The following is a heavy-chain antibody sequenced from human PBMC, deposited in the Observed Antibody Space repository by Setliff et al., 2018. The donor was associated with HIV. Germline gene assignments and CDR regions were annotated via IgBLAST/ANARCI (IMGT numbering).Heavy chain of an antibody. D-gene: IGHD2-15*01. Sequence: SETLSLTCVVSGYSISSGNYWGWIRQSPGKGLEWIGNIYHTGSTNCNPSLKGRVTMSVDTSRNHFSLKLTSVTAADTAVYYCARNPCSGGSCPDAFDIWGQGTMVTVSS. CDR2: IYHTGST. CDR3: ARNPCSGGSCPDAFDI. CDR1: GYSISSGNY. J-gene: IGHJ3*02. V-gene: IGHV4-38-2*01.